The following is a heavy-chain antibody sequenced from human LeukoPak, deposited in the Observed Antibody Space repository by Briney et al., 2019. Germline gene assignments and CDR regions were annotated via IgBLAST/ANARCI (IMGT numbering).Heavy chain of an antibody. CDR1: GLTFSSYW. D-gene: IGHD2-2*01. J-gene: IGHJ6*03. CDR2: INSDGSST. CDR3: ARARLCRTSCYPDQGYYMDV. Sequence: GGSLRLSCAASGLTFSSYWMHWVRQAPGKGLVWVSRINSDGSSTSYADSVKGRFTISRDNAKNTLYLQMNSLRAEDTAVYYCARARLCRTSCYPDQGYYMDVWGKGTTVTVSS. V-gene: IGHV3-74*01.